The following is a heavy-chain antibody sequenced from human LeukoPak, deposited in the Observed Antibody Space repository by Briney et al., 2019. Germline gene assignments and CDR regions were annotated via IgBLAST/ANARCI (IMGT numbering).Heavy chain of an antibody. CDR1: GFTFSSYG. V-gene: IGHV3-48*03. CDR3: ARDRLAVVDY. D-gene: IGHD6-19*01. Sequence: PGGSLRLSCAASGFTFSSYGMNWVRQAPGKGLEWVSYISSSGSTIYYADSVKGRFTISRDNAKNSLYLQMNSLRAEDTSAYYCARDRLAVVDYWGQGTLVTVSS. CDR2: ISSSGSTI. J-gene: IGHJ4*02.